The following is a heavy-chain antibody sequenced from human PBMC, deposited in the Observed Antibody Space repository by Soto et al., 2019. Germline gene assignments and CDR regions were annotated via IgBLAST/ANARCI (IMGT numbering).Heavy chain of an antibody. V-gene: IGHV1-69*02. Sequence: SVKVSCKASGGTFSSYTISWVRQAPGQGLEWMGRIIPILGIANYAQKFQGRVTVTADKSTSTAYMELSSLRSEDTAVYYCARYPHCSGGSCYSVGVDYWGQGTLVTVSS. CDR1: GGTFSSYT. J-gene: IGHJ4*02. D-gene: IGHD2-15*01. CDR3: ARYPHCSGGSCYSVGVDY. CDR2: IIPILGIA.